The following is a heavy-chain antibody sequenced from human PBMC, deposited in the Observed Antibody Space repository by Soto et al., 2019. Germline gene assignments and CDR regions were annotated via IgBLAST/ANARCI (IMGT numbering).Heavy chain of an antibody. Sequence: SVKVSCKASGGTFSSYAIRWVRPASGQGLEWMGGLIPIFGTANYAQKFQGRVTITADESTSTAYMELSSLRSEDTAVYYCARAGSVATNRYYYYYGMDVWG. D-gene: IGHD5-12*01. CDR1: GGTFSSYA. CDR3: ARAGSVATNRYYYYYGMDV. J-gene: IGHJ6*02. CDR2: LIPIFGTA. V-gene: IGHV1-69*13.